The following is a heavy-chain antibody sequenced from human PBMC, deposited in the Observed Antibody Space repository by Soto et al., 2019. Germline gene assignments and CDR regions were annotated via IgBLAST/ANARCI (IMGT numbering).Heavy chain of an antibody. J-gene: IGHJ6*02. V-gene: IGHV4-34*01. Sequence: SETLSLTCAVYGGSFSGYYWSWIRQPPGKGLEWIGEINHSGSTNYNPSLKIRVTISVDTSKNQFSLKLSSVTAADTAVYYCARGRAEYSSSSSLYYYGMDVWDQGTTVTVSS. D-gene: IGHD6-6*01. CDR1: GGSFSGYY. CDR3: ARGRAEYSSSSSLYYYGMDV. CDR2: INHSGST.